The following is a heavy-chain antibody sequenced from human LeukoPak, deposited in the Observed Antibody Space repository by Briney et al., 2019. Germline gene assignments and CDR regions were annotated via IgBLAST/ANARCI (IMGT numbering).Heavy chain of an antibody. D-gene: IGHD1-14*01. V-gene: IGHV4-4*09. CDR2: IYTSGST. J-gene: IGHJ3*02. Sequence: SETLSLTCTVSGGSISSYYWSWIRQPPGKGLEWIGYIYTSGSTNYHPSLKSRVTISVDTSKNQFSLKLSSVTAAYTAVYYCARHITGTFDIWGQGTMVTVSS. CDR1: GGSISSYY. CDR3: ARHITGTFDI.